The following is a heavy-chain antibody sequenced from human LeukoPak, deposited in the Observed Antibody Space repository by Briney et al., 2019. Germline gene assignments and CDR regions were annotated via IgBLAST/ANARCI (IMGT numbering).Heavy chain of an antibody. J-gene: IGHJ4*02. D-gene: IGHD6-6*01. CDR2: MYYSGSS. CDR3: ARLSRGSSAGFDY. Sequence: MSSETLSLTCTVSGGSISSYYWNWIRQPPGKGLEWIGYMYYSGSSNYNPSLKSRVTISVDTSKNQFSLKLTSVAAADTAVYFCARLSRGSSAGFDYWGQGILVTVSS. CDR1: GGSISSYY. V-gene: IGHV4-59*01.